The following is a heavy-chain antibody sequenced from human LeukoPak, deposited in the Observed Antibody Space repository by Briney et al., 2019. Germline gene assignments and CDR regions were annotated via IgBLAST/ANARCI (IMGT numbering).Heavy chain of an antibody. CDR1: GYTFTNYQ. V-gene: IGHV1-46*01. Sequence: ASVTVSFKSSGYTFTNYQMHWVRQAPGQGLEWMGMISPSGGSTSYAQKFQARVTMTRDTSTSTVYMELSSLRSEDTAVYYCAGERETALYYFDYWGQGTLVTVSS. CDR3: AGERETALYYFDY. D-gene: IGHD5-18*01. J-gene: IGHJ4*02. CDR2: ISPSGGST.